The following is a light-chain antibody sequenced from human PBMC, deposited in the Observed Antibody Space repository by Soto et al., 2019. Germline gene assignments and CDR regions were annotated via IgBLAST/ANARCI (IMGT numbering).Light chain of an antibody. CDR2: EVS. CDR1: SSDVGGYNY. J-gene: IGLJ1*01. V-gene: IGLV2-8*01. CDR3: SSYPPTNNAYF. Sequence: QSALTQPPSASGSPGQSVTISCTGTSSDVGGYNYVSWYQQHPGKAPKLMIYEVSKRPSGVPDRFSGSKSGNTASLTVSGLQAEDEADYYCSSYPPTNNAYFFGT.